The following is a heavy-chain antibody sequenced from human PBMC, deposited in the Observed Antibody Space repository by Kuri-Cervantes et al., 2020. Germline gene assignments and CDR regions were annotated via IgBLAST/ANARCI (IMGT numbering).Heavy chain of an antibody. V-gene: IGHV5-51*01. CDR3: ARQASYYYYMDV. Sequence: GESLKISCKGSGYSFTNYWIAWVRQMPGKGLEWMAIIYPADSDTRYSPSFQGQVTISADKSINTAYLQWSSLEASDTAVYYCARQASYYYYMDVWGKGTMVTVSS. J-gene: IGHJ6*03. CDR2: IYPADSDT. CDR1: GYSFTNYW.